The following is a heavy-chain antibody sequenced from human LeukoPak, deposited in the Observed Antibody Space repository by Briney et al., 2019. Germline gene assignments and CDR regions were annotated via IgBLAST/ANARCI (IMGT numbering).Heavy chain of an antibody. CDR3: AKVRGYCSGASCYIDY. V-gene: IGHV3-7*05. J-gene: IGHJ4*02. CDR2: IKQDGSEK. CDR1: GFTFSLYW. D-gene: IGHD2-15*01. Sequence: PGGSLRLSCAASGFTFSLYWMTWVRQAPGKGLEWVANIKQDGSEKYYVGSVKGRFTISRDNSKNTLYLQMNSLRAEDTAVYYCAKVRGYCSGASCYIDYWGQGTLVTVSS.